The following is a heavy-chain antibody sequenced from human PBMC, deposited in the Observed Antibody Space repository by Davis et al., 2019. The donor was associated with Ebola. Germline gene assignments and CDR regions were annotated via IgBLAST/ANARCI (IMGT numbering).Heavy chain of an antibody. D-gene: IGHD2-2*01. CDR2: ISGSGGST. CDR3: AKDQDIVVGGYFDY. V-gene: IGHV3-23*01. J-gene: IGHJ4*02. CDR1: GFTFSSYA. Sequence: GESLKISCAASGFTFSSYAMSWVRQAPGKGLEWVSAISGSGGSTYYADSVKGRFTISRDNSKNTLYLQMNSLRAEDTAVYYCAKDQDIVVGGYFDYWGQGTLVTVSS.